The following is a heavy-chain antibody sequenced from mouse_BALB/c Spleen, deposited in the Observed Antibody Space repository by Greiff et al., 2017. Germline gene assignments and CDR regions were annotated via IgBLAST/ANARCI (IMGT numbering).Heavy chain of an antibody. CDR1: GFTFSSYA. CDR2: ISSGGST. Sequence: EVQLQESGGGLVKPGGSLKLSCAASGFTFSSYAMSWVRQTPEKRLEWVASISSGGSTYYPDSVKGRFTISRDNARNILYLQMSSLRSEDTAMYYCARIYYYGSSYRFAYWGQGTLVTVSA. V-gene: IGHV5-6-5*01. J-gene: IGHJ3*01. CDR3: ARIYYYGSSYRFAY. D-gene: IGHD1-1*01.